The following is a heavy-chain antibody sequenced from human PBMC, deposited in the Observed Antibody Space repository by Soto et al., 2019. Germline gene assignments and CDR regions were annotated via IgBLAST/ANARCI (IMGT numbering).Heavy chain of an antibody. CDR1: GYTFTGYY. Sequence: ASVKVSCKASGYTFTGYYMHWVRQAPGQGLEWMGWINPNSGGTNYAQKFQGWVTMTRDTSISTAYMELSRLRSDDTAVYYCARTTAIQTDPFDPWGQGTLVTVSS. CDR2: INPNSGGT. V-gene: IGHV1-2*04. D-gene: IGHD2-21*02. CDR3: ARTTAIQTDPFDP. J-gene: IGHJ5*02.